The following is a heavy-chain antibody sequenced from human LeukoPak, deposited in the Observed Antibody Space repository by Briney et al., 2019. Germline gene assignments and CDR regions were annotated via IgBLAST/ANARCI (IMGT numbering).Heavy chain of an antibody. Sequence: GGSLRLSCAASGFTVSSNYMSWVRQAPGKRLEWVSVIYSGGSTYYADSVKGRFTISRDNSKNTLYLQMNSLRAEDTAVYYCARGQYYYDSSGYFDYWGQGTLVTVSS. CDR1: GFTVSSNY. V-gene: IGHV3-53*01. D-gene: IGHD3-22*01. J-gene: IGHJ4*02. CDR2: IYSGGST. CDR3: ARGQYYYDSSGYFDY.